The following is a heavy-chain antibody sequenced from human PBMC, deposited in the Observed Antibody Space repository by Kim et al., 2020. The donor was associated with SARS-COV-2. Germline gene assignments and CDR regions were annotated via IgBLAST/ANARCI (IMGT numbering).Heavy chain of an antibody. V-gene: IGHV3-23*01. J-gene: IGHJ5*02. CDR1: GFTFSSYA. D-gene: IGHD3-9*01. CDR2: ISGSGGST. CDR3: AKGLIEYYDILTGYYLS. Sequence: GGSLRLSCAASGFTFSSYAMSWVRQAPGKGLEWVSAISGSGGSTYYADSVKGRFTISRDNSKNTLYLQMNSLRAEDTAVYYCAKGLIEYYDILTGYYLSWGQGTLVTVSS.